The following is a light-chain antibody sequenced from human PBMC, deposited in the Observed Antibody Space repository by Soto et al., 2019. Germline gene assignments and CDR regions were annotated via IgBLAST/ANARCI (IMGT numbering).Light chain of an antibody. CDR2: SNN. V-gene: IGLV1-44*01. CDR3: AVWDDSLDGRV. J-gene: IGLJ2*01. Sequence: QSVLTQPPSASGTPGQRVTISCSGSSSNIGSKTVNWYQQLPGTAPKLLIYSNNQRPSGVPDRFSGSKSGTSASLAISGLQSEDEADYYCAVWDDSLDGRVFGGGTKLTVL. CDR1: SSNIGSKT.